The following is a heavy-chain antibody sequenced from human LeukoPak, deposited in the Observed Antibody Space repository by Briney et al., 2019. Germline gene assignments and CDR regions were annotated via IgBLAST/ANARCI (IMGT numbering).Heavy chain of an antibody. CDR3: ARVDSSNWFDP. Sequence: SETLSLTCAVSGYSISSGYYWGWIRQPPGKGLEWIGSIYHSGSTYYNPSLKSRVTISVDTSKNQFSLKLSSVTAADTAVYYCARVDSSNWFDPWGQGTLVTVS. CDR1: GYSISSGYY. D-gene: IGHD2-21*01. CDR2: IYHSGST. J-gene: IGHJ5*02. V-gene: IGHV4-38-2*01.